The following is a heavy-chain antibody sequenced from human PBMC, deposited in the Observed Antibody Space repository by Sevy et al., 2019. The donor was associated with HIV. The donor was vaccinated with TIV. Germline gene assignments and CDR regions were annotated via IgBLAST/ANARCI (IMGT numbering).Heavy chain of an antibody. J-gene: IGHJ4*02. V-gene: IGHV3-72*01. Sequence: GGSLRLSCAASGFTFSDHYMDWVRQAPGKGLEWVGRSRKKANSYSTEYAASVKGRFTISRDDSQNSLYLHMNSLKTEDTAVYYCVRLSYTSSWNFDYWGQGTLVTVSS. CDR3: VRLSYTSSWNFDY. D-gene: IGHD6-13*01. CDR1: GFTFSDHY. CDR2: SRKKANSYST.